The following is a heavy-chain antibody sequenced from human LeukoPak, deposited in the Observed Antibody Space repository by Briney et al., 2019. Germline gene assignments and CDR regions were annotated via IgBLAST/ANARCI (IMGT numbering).Heavy chain of an antibody. CDR2: IKQDGSEK. CDR1: GFTFSSYA. V-gene: IGHV3-7*01. CDR3: ASTGYSSSWPYYYYYYGMDV. D-gene: IGHD6-13*01. J-gene: IGHJ6*02. Sequence: HPGGSLRLSCAASGFTFSSYAMSWVRQAPGKGLEWVANIKQDGSEKYYVDSVKGRFTISRDNAKNSLYLQMNSLRAEDTAVYYCASTGYSSSWPYYYYYYGMDVWGQGTTVTVSS.